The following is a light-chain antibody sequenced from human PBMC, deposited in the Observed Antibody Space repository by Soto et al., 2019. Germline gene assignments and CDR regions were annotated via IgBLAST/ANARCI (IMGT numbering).Light chain of an antibody. CDR1: SSNIGAGYD. V-gene: IGLV1-40*01. CDR2: GNI. Sequence: QSVLTQPPSVSGARGQRVTISCTGSSSNIGAGYDVHWYQQLPGTAPKLLIYGNINRPSGVPDRFSGSKSGTSASLAITGLQAEDEADYYCQSYDSNLSGSQVFGTGTKLTVL. J-gene: IGLJ1*01. CDR3: QSYDSNLSGSQV.